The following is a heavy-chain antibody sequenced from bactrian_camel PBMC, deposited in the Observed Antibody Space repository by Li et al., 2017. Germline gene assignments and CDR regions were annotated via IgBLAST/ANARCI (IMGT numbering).Heavy chain of an antibody. CDR2: IDSDGGT. Sequence: HVQLVESGGGSVQPGGSLRLSCKASGSTAGYCMGWSRQAPSAKEREPVAIIDSDGGTSYAVSVKGRFTISEDTMKNTVSLQMNSLKPLDRGIYYCAAEDLGSRWPEAWKYASSYRYWGQGTQVTVS. D-gene: IGHD6*01. CDR1: GSTAGYC. V-gene: IGHV3S53*01. J-gene: IGHJ4*01. CDR3: AAEDLGSRWPEAWKYASSYRY.